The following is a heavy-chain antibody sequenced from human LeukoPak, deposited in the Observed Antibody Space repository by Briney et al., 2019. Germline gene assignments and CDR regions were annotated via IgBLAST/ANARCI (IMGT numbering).Heavy chain of an antibody. V-gene: IGHV4-34*01. CDR1: GGSFSGYY. CDR2: INHSGST. J-gene: IGHJ4*02. D-gene: IGHD3-22*01. Sequence: PSETLSLTCAVYGGSFSGYYWSWIRQPPGKGLEWIGEINHSGSTNYNPSLKSRVTISVDTSKNQFSLKLSSVTAADTAVYYCARGRLHYDSSDNPLLDYWGQGTLVTVSS. CDR3: ARGRLHYDSSDNPLLDY.